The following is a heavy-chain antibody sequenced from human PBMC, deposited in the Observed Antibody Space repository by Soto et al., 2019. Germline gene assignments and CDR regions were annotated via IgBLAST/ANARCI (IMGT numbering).Heavy chain of an antibody. V-gene: IGHV4-30-4*01. Sequence: QVQLQESGPGLVKPSQTLSLTCTVSGGSISSGDYYWSWIRQPPGKGLEGIGYIYYSGSTYYNQSLKGRVTISVDTSKNQFSLKLSSVTAADTAVYYCARERPDGSRLDPWGQGTLVTVAS. CDR2: IYYSGST. CDR1: GGSISSGDYY. CDR3: ARERPDGSRLDP. D-gene: IGHD6-13*01. J-gene: IGHJ5*02.